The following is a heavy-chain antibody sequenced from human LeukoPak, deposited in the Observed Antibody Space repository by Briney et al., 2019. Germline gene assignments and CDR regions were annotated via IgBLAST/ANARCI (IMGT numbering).Heavy chain of an antibody. CDR2: IYHSGST. CDR3: ARVDPYYYMDV. CDR1: AYSISSGFY. V-gene: IGHV4-38-2*02. D-gene: IGHD5-12*01. Sequence: SETLSLTCTVSAYSISSGFYWGWIRPPPGKGLEWIGSIYHSGSTYYNPSLKSRVTISVDTSKNQFSLKLSSVTAADTAVYYCARVDPYYYMDVWGKGTTVTVSS. J-gene: IGHJ6*03.